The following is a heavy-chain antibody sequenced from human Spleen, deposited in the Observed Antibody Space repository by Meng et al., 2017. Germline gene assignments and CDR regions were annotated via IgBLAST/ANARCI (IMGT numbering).Heavy chain of an antibody. CDR2: IYYSGST. CDR1: GGSISSYY. D-gene: IGHD6-19*01. J-gene: IGHJ4*02. V-gene: IGHV4-59*01. Sequence: SETLSLTCTVSGGSISSYYWSWIRQPPGKGLEWIGYIYYSGSTNYNPSLKSRVTISVDTSKNQFSLKLSSVTAADTAVYYWVRIPVAGTIDYWGQGTLVTVSS. CDR3: VRIPVAGTIDY.